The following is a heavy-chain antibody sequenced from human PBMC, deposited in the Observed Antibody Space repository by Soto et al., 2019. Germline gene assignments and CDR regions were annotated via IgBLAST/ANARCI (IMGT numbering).Heavy chain of an antibody. CDR3: ARVLSWASYYDFWSGYYNYYYYGMDV. CDR1: GGTFSSYT. V-gene: IGHV1-69*02. Sequence: GASVKVSCKASGGTFSSYTISWVRQAPGQGLEWMGRIIPISGIANHAQKFQGRVTITADKSTGTAYMELSSLRSEDTAVYYCARVLSWASYYDFWSGYYNYYYYGMDVWGQGTTVTVSS. D-gene: IGHD3-3*01. CDR2: IIPISGIA. J-gene: IGHJ6*02.